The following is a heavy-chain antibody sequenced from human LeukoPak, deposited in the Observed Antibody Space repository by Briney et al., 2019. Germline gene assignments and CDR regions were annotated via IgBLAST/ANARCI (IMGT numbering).Heavy chain of an antibody. D-gene: IGHD3-22*01. CDR1: GFTLSDYA. V-gene: IGHV3-23*01. CDR2: ISDSGVIT. CDR3: AKQRYYDSSGDFDY. J-gene: IGHJ4*02. Sequence: GGSLRLSCAASGFTLSDYAMTWVRQAPGKGLEWVSVISDSGVITYYADSVKGRFTISRDNSKNTLYLQMNSLRAEDTAVYYCAKQRYYDSSGDFDYWGQGTLVTVSS.